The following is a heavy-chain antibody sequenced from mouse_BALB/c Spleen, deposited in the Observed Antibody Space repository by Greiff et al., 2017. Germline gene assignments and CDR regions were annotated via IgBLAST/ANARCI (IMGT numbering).Heavy chain of an antibody. CDR1: GYTFTSYW. CDR2: IYPSDSYT. J-gene: IGHJ4*01. Sequence: QVQLQQSGAELVRPGASVKLSCKASGYTFTSYWINWVKQRPGQGLEWIGNIYPSDSYTNYNQKFKDKATLTVDKSSSTAYMQLSSPTSEDSAVYYCTRWGLRNAMDYWGQGTSVTVSS. D-gene: IGHD2-4*01. CDR3: TRWGLRNAMDY. V-gene: IGHV1-69*02.